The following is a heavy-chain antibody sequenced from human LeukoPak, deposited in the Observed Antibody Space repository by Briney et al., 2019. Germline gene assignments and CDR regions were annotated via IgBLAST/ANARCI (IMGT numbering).Heavy chain of an antibody. CDR3: ARDLDYYGSGSFFNI. Sequence: GASVKVSCKASGYTFTAYSMHWVRQAPGQGLEWMGWINPNSGGTNYAQKFQGRVTMTRDTSITTAYMELSRLRSDDTAVYYCARDLDYYGSGSFFNIWGQGTMVTVPS. CDR2: INPNSGGT. CDR1: GYTFTAYS. D-gene: IGHD3-10*01. V-gene: IGHV1-2*02. J-gene: IGHJ3*02.